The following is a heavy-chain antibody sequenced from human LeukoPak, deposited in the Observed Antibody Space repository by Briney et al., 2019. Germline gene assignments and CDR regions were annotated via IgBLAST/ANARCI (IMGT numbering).Heavy chain of an antibody. J-gene: IGHJ4*02. CDR2: IRSKAYGRTT. CDR1: GFTFGDYA. D-gene: IGHD3-10*01. CDR3: TRGLGLLWFGELLGFDY. Sequence: GRSLRLSCTASGFTFGDYAMSWVRQAPGKGLEWVGFIRSKAYGRTTEYAASVKGRFTISRDDSKSIAYLQMSSLKTEDTAVYYCTRGLGLLWFGELLGFDYWGQGTLVTVSS. V-gene: IGHV3-49*04.